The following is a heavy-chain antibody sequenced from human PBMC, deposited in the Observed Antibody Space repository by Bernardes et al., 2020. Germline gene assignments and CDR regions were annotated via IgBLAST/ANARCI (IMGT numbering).Heavy chain of an antibody. V-gene: IGHV3-23*01. Sequence: SLLLSCAASGFTFRNSAMSWVRQAPGPGLEWVASISGSGDYTFYADSVKGRFTLSRDNSKNTLYLRMNTLTAEDTALYYCAKDGICSTSSCLFSLFDCWGKGTLVTVSS. CDR3: AKDGICSTSSCLFSLFDC. D-gene: IGHD2-2*01. J-gene: IGHJ4*02. CDR1: GFTFRNSA. CDR2: ISGSGDYT.